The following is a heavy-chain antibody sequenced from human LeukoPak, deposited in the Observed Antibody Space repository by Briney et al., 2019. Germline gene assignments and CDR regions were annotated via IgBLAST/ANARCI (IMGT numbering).Heavy chain of an antibody. Sequence: PSQTLSLTCTVSGGSISSGSYYWSWIRQPAGKGLEWIGRIYTSGSTNYNPSLKSRVTISVDTSKQQFSLKLSSVTAADTAVYYCARPGDSYAFDIWGQGTMVTVSS. CDR2: IYTSGST. J-gene: IGHJ3*02. D-gene: IGHD2-21*01. CDR3: ARPGDSYAFDI. V-gene: IGHV4-61*02. CDR1: GGSISSGSYY.